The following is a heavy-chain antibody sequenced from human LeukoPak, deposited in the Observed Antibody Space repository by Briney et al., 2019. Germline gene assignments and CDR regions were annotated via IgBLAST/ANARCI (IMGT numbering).Heavy chain of an antibody. D-gene: IGHD3-16*01. Sequence: GGSLRLSCAASGFTFSNYAMSWVRQAPGKGLEWVSAISGSASSTYHADSVKGRFTIPRDNSKNMLYLQMNSLRAEDTAVYYCARVRGGSSTHTFGGVMAYYYYYMDVWGKGTTVTISS. CDR1: GFTFSNYA. V-gene: IGHV3-23*01. CDR2: ISGSASST. CDR3: ARVRGGSSTHTFGGVMAYYYYYMDV. J-gene: IGHJ6*03.